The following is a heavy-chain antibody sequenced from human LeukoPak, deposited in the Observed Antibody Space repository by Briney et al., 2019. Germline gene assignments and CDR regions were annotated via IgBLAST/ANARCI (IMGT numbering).Heavy chain of an antibody. J-gene: IGHJ3*02. CDR3: ARHLPYTMIDAFDI. V-gene: IGHV1-8*01. Sequence: ASVKVSCQASGYTFTSYCINWVRQATGQGPCWGGWMNPNSGNTGYAQKFQGRVTMTRNTSISTAYMELSSLRSEDTAVYYCARHLPYTMIDAFDIWGQGTMVTVSS. CDR1: GYTFTSYC. D-gene: IGHD3-22*01. CDR2: MNPNSGNT.